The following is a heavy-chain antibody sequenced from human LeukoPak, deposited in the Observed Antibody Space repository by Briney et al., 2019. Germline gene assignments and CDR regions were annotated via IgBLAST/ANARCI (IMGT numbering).Heavy chain of an antibody. V-gene: IGHV3-21*01. CDR1: GFTFSSYS. D-gene: IGHD5-12*01. CDR2: ISSSSSYI. J-gene: IGHJ4*02. CDR3: ARVDGNSGYDFLDY. Sequence: PGGSLRLSCAASGFTFSSYSMNWVRQAPGKRLEGVSSISSSSSYIYYADSVKGRFTISRDNAKNSLYLQMNSLRAEDTAVYYCARVDGNSGYDFLDYWGQGTLVTVSS.